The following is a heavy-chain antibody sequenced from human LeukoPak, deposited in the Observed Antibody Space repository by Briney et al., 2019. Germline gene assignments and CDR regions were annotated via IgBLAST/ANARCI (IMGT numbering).Heavy chain of an antibody. CDR1: GFTFNNYW. V-gene: IGHV3-74*01. CDR2: INNDGSSA. D-gene: IGHD1-1*01. CDR3: ARRGTGHGLDV. J-gene: IGHJ6*02. Sequence: GGSLRLSCAASGFTFNNYWIHWVRQVPGKGLVWVSRINNDGSSASYVDSVKGRFTISRDNAKNTLFLQMNSLRAEDTAVYYCARRGTGHGLDVWGQGTTVIVSS.